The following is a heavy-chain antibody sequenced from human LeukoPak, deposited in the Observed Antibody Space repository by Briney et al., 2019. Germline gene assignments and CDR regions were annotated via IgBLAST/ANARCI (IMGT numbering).Heavy chain of an antibody. V-gene: IGHV1-69*13. J-gene: IGHJ4*02. Sequence: SVKVSCKASGGTFSSYAISWVRQAPGQGLEWMGGIIPIFGTANYAQKFQGRVTITADESTSTAYMELSSLRSEDTAVYYCAREGTYPQLLLGYYFDYWGQGTLVTVSS. CDR1: GGTFSSYA. CDR3: AREGTYPQLLLGYYFDY. CDR2: IIPIFGTA. D-gene: IGHD2-15*01.